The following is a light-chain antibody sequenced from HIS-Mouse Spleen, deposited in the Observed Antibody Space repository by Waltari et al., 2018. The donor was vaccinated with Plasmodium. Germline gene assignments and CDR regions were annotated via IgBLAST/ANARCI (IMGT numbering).Light chain of an antibody. CDR1: ALPKKY. CDR2: EDS. CDR3: YSTDSSGNHRV. Sequence: SYELTQPPSVSVSPGQTARITCSGDALPKKYAYWYQQKSGQAPVLVIYEDSKRPSEIPERVSGSRSGTMATLTISGAQVEDEADYYCYSTDSSGNHRVFGGGTKLTVL. J-gene: IGLJ3*02. V-gene: IGLV3-10*01.